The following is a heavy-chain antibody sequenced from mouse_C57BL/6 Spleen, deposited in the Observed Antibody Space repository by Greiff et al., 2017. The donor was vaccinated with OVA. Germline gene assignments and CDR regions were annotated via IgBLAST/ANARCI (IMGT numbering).Heavy chain of an antibody. V-gene: IGHV1-59*01. D-gene: IGHD1-1*01. Sequence: QVQLKQPGAELVRPGTSVKLSCKASGYTFTSYWMHWVKQRPGQGLEWIGVIDPSDSYTNYNQKFKGKATLTVDTSSSTAYMQLSSLTSEDSAVYYCARCYGSSRYYAMDYWGQGTSVTVSS. CDR1: GYTFTSYW. CDR3: ARCYGSSRYYAMDY. J-gene: IGHJ4*01. CDR2: IDPSDSYT.